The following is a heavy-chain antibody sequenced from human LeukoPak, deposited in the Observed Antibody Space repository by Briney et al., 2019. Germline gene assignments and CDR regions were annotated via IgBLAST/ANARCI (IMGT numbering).Heavy chain of an antibody. CDR1: GFTVGTNY. D-gene: IGHD1-1*01. J-gene: IGHJ5*02. V-gene: IGHV3-66*01. Sequence: GGSLRLSCAASGFTVGTNYMSWVRQAPGKGLEWISVILSGGGTYHADSVKGRFTISRDSPKNTLYLQMSSLRVEDTAVYYCAREGTTGHGINDLGLDLWGQGTLVTVSS. CDR2: ILSGGGT. CDR3: AREGTTGHGINDLGLDL.